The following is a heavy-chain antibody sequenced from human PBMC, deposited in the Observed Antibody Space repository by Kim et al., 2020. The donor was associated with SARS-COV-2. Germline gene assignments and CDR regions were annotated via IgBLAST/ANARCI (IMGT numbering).Heavy chain of an antibody. CDR3: ARNARNTMIRGVIFY. V-gene: IGHV3-30*01. D-gene: IGHD3-16*02. J-gene: IGHJ4*02. Sequence: ADFVKDRFTISRDTTNNTLYLQMTRLTTEDTAVYYCARNARNTMIRGVIFYWGQGTLVTVSS.